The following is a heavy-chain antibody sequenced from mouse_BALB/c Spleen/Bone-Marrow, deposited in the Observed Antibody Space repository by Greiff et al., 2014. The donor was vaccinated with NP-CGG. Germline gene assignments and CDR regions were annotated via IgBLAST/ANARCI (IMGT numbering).Heavy chain of an antibody. CDR1: GDSITSGY. Sequence: EVQLVESGPSLVKPSQTLSLTCSVTGDSITSGYWNWIRKLPGNKLEYMGYISYSGSTYYNPSLKSRISITRDTSKNQYYLQLNSVTTEDTATYYCARYDGYYSYFDYWGQGTALTVSS. CDR3: ARYDGYYSYFDY. J-gene: IGHJ2*01. V-gene: IGHV3-8*02. D-gene: IGHD2-3*01. CDR2: ISYSGST.